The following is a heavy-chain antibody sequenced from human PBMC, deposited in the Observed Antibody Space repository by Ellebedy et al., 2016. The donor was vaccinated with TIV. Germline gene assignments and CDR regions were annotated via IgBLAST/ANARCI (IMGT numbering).Heavy chain of an antibody. CDR2: INQGGSVK. J-gene: IGHJ3*02. D-gene: IGHD3-16*01. CDR3: ATDGSYGDYRSPTHAFVM. V-gene: IGHV3-7*01. CDR1: GFSFNSYW. Sequence: GESLKISCAASGFSFNSYWMTWVRQAPGKGLEWVANINQGGSVKYYVDSLRGRFTISRDNAKNSLYLQMNSLRGEDTAVYYCATDGSYGDYRSPTHAFVMWGRGTLVTVSS.